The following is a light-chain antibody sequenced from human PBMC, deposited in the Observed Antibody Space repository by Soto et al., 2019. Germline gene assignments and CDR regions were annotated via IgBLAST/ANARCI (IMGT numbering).Light chain of an antibody. CDR2: GAS. CDR1: QSVSSSY. CDR3: QQYGSSPST. Sequence: EIVLTQSPGTLSLSPGERATLSCRASQSVSSSYLAWYQQKPGQAPRLLIYGASSRATGIPDRFSGSGSGTDFTLTISRLEPEDFAVSYCQQYGSSPSTYGQGTKVDIK. J-gene: IGKJ1*01. V-gene: IGKV3-20*01.